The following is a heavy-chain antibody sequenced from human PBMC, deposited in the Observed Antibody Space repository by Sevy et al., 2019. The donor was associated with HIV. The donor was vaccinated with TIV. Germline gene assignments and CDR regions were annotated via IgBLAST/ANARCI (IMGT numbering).Heavy chain of an antibody. V-gene: IGHV1-2*02. J-gene: IGHJ6*03. CDR2: INPNSGGT. CDR1: GYTFTGYY. Sequence: ASVKVSCKASGYTFTGYYMHWVRQAPGQGLEWMGWINPNSGGTNYAQKFQGRVTMTRDTSISTAYMELSRLRSDDTAVNYCAREDYYGSGSYYSRLVGYYYYYYMDVWGKGTTVTVSS. D-gene: IGHD3-10*01. CDR3: AREDYYGSGSYYSRLVGYYYYYYMDV.